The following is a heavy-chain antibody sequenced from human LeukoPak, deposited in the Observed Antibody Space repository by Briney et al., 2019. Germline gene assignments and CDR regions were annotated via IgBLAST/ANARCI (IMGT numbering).Heavy chain of an antibody. D-gene: IGHD4-17*01. J-gene: IGHJ5*02. Sequence: PGGSLRLSCAASGFTFSSYGMSWVRQAPGKGLEWVANIKQDGGEKYYVDSVKGRFTISRDNAKNSLYLQMNSLRAEDTAVYYCARVPSLSTVTYNWFDPWGQGTLVTVSS. V-gene: IGHV3-7*01. CDR3: ARVPSLSTVTYNWFDP. CDR2: IKQDGGEK. CDR1: GFTFSSYG.